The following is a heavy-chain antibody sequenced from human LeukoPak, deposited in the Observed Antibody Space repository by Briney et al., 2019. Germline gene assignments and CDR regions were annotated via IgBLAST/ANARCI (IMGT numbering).Heavy chain of an antibody. Sequence: GGSLRLSCAASGFTFSRYWMSWVRQAPGKGLEWVANIKQDGSEKDYVDSVKGRFTISRDNAKNSLYLQMNSLRAEDTAVYYCARRAGAYSHPYDYWGQGTLVTVSS. V-gene: IGHV3-7*03. CDR3: ARRAGAYSHPYDY. D-gene: IGHD4/OR15-4a*01. CDR1: GFTFSRYW. CDR2: IKQDGSEK. J-gene: IGHJ4*02.